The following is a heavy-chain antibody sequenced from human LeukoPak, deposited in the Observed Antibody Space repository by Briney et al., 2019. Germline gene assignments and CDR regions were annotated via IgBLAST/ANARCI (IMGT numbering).Heavy chain of an antibody. CDR1: GYTFTGYY. CDR3: ASSPDSSGPYYYYYYMDV. Sequence: ASVKVSCKASGYTFTGYYMHWVRQAPGQGLEWMGWINPSSGGTNYAQKFQGRVTMTRDTSISTAYMELSRLRSDDTAVYYCASSPDSSGPYYYYYYMDVWGKGTTVTVSS. J-gene: IGHJ6*03. V-gene: IGHV1-2*02. D-gene: IGHD5-18*01. CDR2: INPSSGGT.